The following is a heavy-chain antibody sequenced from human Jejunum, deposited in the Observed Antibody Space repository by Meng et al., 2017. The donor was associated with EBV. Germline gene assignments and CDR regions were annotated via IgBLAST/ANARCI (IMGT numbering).Heavy chain of an antibody. CDR3: ARDRGVEDY. Sequence: QVQVQESGPGLVKPSRPLSLTCAVSGGSISTDNWWRWVRQPPGKGLEYIGEIHHSGSTKYNPSLKSRVTISVDKSNNHFSLKLSSVTAADTAVYYCARDRGVEDYWGQGTLVTVSS. CDR1: GGSISTDNW. V-gene: IGHV4-4*02. CDR2: IHHSGST. D-gene: IGHD5-24*01. J-gene: IGHJ4*02.